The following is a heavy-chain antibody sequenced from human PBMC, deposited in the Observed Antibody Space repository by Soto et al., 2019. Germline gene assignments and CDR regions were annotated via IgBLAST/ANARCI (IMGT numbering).Heavy chain of an antibody. D-gene: IGHD3-22*01. Sequence: QITLKESGPTLVKPTQTLTLTCTFSGFSLSTSGVGVGWIRQPPGKALEWLALIYWDDDKRYSPSLKSRLTITKDTSKNQVVLTVTNMDPGDTATYCCVHMSYYHDSGGYGGLYFDYWGQGTLVTVSS. CDR1: GFSLSTSGVG. J-gene: IGHJ4*02. CDR3: VHMSYYHDSGGYGGLYFDY. CDR2: IYWDDDK. V-gene: IGHV2-5*02.